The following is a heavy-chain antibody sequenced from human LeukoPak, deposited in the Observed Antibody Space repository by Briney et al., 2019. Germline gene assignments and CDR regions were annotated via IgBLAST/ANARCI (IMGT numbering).Heavy chain of an antibody. CDR2: IYPGDSDT. D-gene: IGHD3-22*01. CDR3: ARLTSSGYYYDLDY. Sequence: GESLRISCQGSGYSFTNYWIAWVRQMPGKGLEWMGIIYPGDSDTRYSPSFQGQVTISADKSISTAYVQWSSLKASDTAIYYCARLTSSGYYYDLDYWGQGTPVTVSS. CDR1: GYSFTNYW. V-gene: IGHV5-51*01. J-gene: IGHJ4*02.